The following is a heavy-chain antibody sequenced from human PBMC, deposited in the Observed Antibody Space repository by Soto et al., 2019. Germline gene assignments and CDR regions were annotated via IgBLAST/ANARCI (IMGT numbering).Heavy chain of an antibody. J-gene: IGHJ3*01. Sequence: PSETLSLTCTVSGGSISSSSYYWGWIRQPPGKGLEWIGSIYYSRSPNYNPSLKSRVTISVDTSKNQISLNLTSVTAADTAVYYCARVFCTTTTCYDDLYETGPRHAFDVWGQGTMVTVSS. CDR1: GGSISSSSYY. D-gene: IGHD2-2*01. CDR3: ARVFCTTTTCYDDLYETGPRHAFDV. V-gene: IGHV4-39*07. CDR2: IYYSRSP.